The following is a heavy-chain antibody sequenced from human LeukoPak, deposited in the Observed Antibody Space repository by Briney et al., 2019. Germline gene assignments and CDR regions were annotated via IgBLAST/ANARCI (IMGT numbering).Heavy chain of an antibody. V-gene: IGHV4-59*01. CDR3: ARGSPGFGAFDV. CDR1: GDSISSYF. CDR2: IYYSGST. D-gene: IGHD3-3*01. Sequence: SETLSLTCIVSGDSISSYFWSWLRQPPGKGLEWIGSIYYSGSTNYNPSLKSRVTISLDTSKNQFSLKLSSVTAADTALYYCARGSPGFGAFDVWGQGTMVTVSS. J-gene: IGHJ3*01.